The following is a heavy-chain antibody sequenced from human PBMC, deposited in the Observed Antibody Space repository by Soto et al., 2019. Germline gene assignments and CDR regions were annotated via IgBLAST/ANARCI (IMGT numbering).Heavy chain of an antibody. J-gene: IGHJ4*02. CDR2: ISGSGGST. Sequence: GGSLRLSCAASGFTFSSYAMSWVRQAPGKGLEWVSAISGSGGSTYYADSVKGRFTISRDNSKNTLYLQMNSLRAEDTAVYYCAKASLQNQRKWEPYYFDYWGQGTQVTGSS. V-gene: IGHV3-23*01. CDR3: AKASLQNQRKWEPYYFDY. D-gene: IGHD1-26*01. CDR1: GFTFSSYA.